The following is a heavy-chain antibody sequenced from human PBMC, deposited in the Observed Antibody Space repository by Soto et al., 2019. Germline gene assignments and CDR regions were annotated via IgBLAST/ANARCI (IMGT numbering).Heavy chain of an antibody. CDR3: AHTLWFGELLPYFDY. V-gene: IGHV2-5*02. CDR1: GFSLSTSRVG. CDR2: IYWDDDK. Sequence: SAPTPEIRRATLTQTCTFPGFSLSTSRVGVSWIRQPPGKALEWLALIYWDDDKRYSPSLKSRLTITKDTSKNQVVLTMTNMDPVDTATYYCAHTLWFGELLPYFDYWGQGTLVTVSS. D-gene: IGHD3-10*01. J-gene: IGHJ4*02.